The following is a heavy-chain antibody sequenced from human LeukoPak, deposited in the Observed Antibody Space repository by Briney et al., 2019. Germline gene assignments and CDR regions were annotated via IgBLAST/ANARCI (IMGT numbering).Heavy chain of an antibody. V-gene: IGHV4-34*01. CDR2: INHSGST. CDR3: ARGYCSSTSCYPYYYYGMDV. CDR1: GGSFSGYY. Sequence: PSETLSLTCVVYGGSFSGYYWSWIRQPPGKGLEWIGEINHSGSTNYNSSLKSRVTISVDTSKNQFSLKLSSVTAADTAVYYCARGYCSSTSCYPYYYYGMDVWGQGTTATVSS. J-gene: IGHJ6*02. D-gene: IGHD2-2*01.